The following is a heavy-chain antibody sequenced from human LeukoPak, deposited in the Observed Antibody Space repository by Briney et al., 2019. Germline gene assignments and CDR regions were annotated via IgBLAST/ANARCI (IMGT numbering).Heavy chain of an antibody. V-gene: IGHV4-59*01. D-gene: IGHD3-10*01. CDR1: DDSISNYY. J-gene: IGHJ4*02. CDR3: AREWGSGIRVFDY. CDR2: IYYSGT. Sequence: SETLSLTCTVSDDSISNYYWSWIRQPPGKGLEWIGYIYYSGTSYNPSLKSRVTISVDTSNNHFSLRLSSVTAADTAVYYCAREWGSGIRVFDYWGQGTLVTVSP.